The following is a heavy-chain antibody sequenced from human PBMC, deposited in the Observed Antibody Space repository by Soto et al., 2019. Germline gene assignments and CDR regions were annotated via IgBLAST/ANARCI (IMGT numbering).Heavy chain of an antibody. J-gene: IGHJ6*02. CDR2: IYYSGST. V-gene: IGHV4-30-4*01. CDR3: ARVFPSSSGGQYGYYYYGMDV. D-gene: IGHD6-6*01. Sequence: SETLSLTCTVSGGSISSGDYYWSWIRQPPGKGLEWIGYIYYSGSTYYNPSLKSRVTISVDTSKNQFSLKLSSVTAADTAVYYCARVFPSSSGGQYGYYYYGMDVWGQGTTVTVSS. CDR1: GGSISSGDYY.